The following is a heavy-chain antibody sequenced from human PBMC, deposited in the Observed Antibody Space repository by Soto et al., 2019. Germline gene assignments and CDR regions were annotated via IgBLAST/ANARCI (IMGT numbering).Heavy chain of an antibody. CDR2: MNPEETTT. Sequence: GGSLGLSCAASGFSFSRFWMHWVRQAPGKGLVWVSRMNPEETTTNYADSVRGRFTISRDNARNTLYLQMNSLRAEDTAVYYCTRGGYEPFDYFGQGTLVTVSS. V-gene: IGHV3-74*01. D-gene: IGHD3-3*01. CDR1: GFSFSRFW. J-gene: IGHJ4*02. CDR3: TRGGYEPFDY.